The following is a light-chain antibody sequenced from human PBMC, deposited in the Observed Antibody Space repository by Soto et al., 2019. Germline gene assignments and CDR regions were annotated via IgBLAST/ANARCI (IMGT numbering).Light chain of an antibody. CDR2: KAS. J-gene: IGKJ4*01. V-gene: IGKV1-5*03. CDR1: QSITNW. CDR3: QQYNSYPVT. Sequence: IHITHSPSTLSSSVLYRFTITCLASQSITNWLAWYQQKPGKAPKFLIYKASNLESGVPSRFSGSGSGTEFTLTISSLQPDDFATYYCQQYNSYPVTFGGGTKVDI.